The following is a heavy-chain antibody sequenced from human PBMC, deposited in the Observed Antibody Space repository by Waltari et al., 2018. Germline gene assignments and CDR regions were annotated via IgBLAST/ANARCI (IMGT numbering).Heavy chain of an antibody. J-gene: IGHJ4*02. V-gene: IGHV3-30-3*01. CDR2: ISYDGSNK. CDR3: ATLWFRRWLPLDY. CDR1: GFTFSSYA. Sequence: QVQLVESGGGVVQPGRSLRLSCAASGFTFSSYAMHWVRQAPGKGLEWVAVISYDGSNKYYADSVKGRFTISRDNSKNTLYLQMNSLRSEDTAVYYCATLWFRRWLPLDYWGQGTLVTVSS. D-gene: IGHD3-22*01.